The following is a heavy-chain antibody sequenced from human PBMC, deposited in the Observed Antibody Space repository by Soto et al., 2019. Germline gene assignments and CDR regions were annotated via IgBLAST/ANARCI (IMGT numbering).Heavy chain of an antibody. CDR1: GFTFSTYT. CDR2: INGGGGSP. V-gene: IGHV3-23*01. Sequence: PGGSLRLSCAASGFTFSTYTMSWVRRAPGKGLEWVSTINGGGGSPSYADSVQGRFTISRDNPKNTLYLQLNSLTVDDTATYYCAKARCSTSNCYAPDYWGQGAPVTVSS. J-gene: IGHJ4*02. D-gene: IGHD2-2*01. CDR3: AKARCSTSNCYAPDY.